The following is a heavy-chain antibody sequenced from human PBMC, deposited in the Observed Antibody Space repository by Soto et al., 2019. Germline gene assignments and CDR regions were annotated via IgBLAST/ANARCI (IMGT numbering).Heavy chain of an antibody. V-gene: IGHV3-23*01. Sequence: PGGSLRLSCTPSGFILSNYAINWVRQAPGKGLEWVSTLSKDGGNEHYADSVKGRFTISRDGSKNTLYLQMNSLRAEDTAMYYCAKDPSTGSADYWGQGTQVTVSS. CDR3: AKDPSTGSADY. D-gene: IGHD3-9*01. CDR1: GFILSNYA. CDR2: LSKDGGNE. J-gene: IGHJ4*02.